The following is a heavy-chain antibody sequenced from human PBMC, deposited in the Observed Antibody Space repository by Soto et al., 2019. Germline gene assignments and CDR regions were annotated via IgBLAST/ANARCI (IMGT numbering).Heavy chain of an antibody. J-gene: IGHJ4*02. Sequence: SETLSLTCAVSGGSISSGGYSWSWIRQPPGKGLEWIGYIYHSGSTYYNPSLKSRVTISVDRSKNQFSLKLSSVTAADTAVYYCARSTVNDFWSGYYYPPYFDYWGQGNLVTVSS. CDR1: GGSISSGGYS. V-gene: IGHV4-30-2*01. D-gene: IGHD3-3*01. CDR2: IYHSGST. CDR3: ARSTVNDFWSGYYYPPYFDY.